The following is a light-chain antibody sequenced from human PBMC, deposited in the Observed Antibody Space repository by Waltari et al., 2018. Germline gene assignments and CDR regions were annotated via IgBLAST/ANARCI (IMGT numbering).Light chain of an antibody. CDR2: DIS. J-gene: IGLJ1*01. CDR1: SSAVGAYNF. Sequence: QSALTQPRSVSGSPGQSVTPPCTGTSSAVGAYNFVSWYQQHPGKAPKVILYDISRRPSGVPDRFSGSRSGNTASLTISGLRSEDEADYYCSSFAGTYTYVFGGGTKVTVL. V-gene: IGLV2-11*01. CDR3: SSFAGTYTYV.